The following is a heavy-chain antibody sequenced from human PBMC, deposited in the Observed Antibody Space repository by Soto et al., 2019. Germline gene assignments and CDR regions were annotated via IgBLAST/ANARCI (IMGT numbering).Heavy chain of an antibody. D-gene: IGHD6-13*01. J-gene: IGHJ6*02. CDR2: IYHSGST. Sequence: SETLSLTCAVSGGSISSSNWWSWVRQPPGEGLEWIGEIYHSGSTNYNPSLKSRVTISVDKSKNQFSLKLSSVTAADTAVYYCLRLADGTKYYGMDVWGQGTTVTVSS. CDR1: GGSISSSNW. V-gene: IGHV4-4*02. CDR3: LRLADGTKYYGMDV.